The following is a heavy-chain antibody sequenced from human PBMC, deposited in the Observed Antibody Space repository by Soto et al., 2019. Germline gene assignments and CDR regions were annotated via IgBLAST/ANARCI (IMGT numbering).Heavy chain of an antibody. J-gene: IGHJ6*02. CDR1: GFTFSNAW. CDR3: TTDLNLDISCYYYGMDV. Sequence: EVQLVESGGGLVKPGGSLRLSCAASGFTFSNAWMSWVRQAPGKGLEWVGRIKSKTDGGTTDYAAPVKGRFTISRDDSKNTLYLQMNSLKTEDTAVYYCTTDLNLDISCYYYGMDVWGQGTTVTVSS. D-gene: IGHD3-9*01. CDR2: IKSKTDGGTT. V-gene: IGHV3-15*01.